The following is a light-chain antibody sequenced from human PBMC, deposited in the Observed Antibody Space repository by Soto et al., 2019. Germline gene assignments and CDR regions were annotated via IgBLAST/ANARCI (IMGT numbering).Light chain of an antibody. J-gene: IGLJ2*01. CDR2: LNSDGSH. V-gene: IGLV4-69*01. CDR3: QTWGSGIVV. CDR1: SGHSNYA. Sequence: QPVLTQSPSASASLGASVKLTCTLSSGHSNYAIAWHQQQSEKGPRYLMKLNSDGSHSKGDGIPDRFSGSSSGAERYLTIPSLQSEDEADYYCQTWGSGIVVCGGGTKLTVL.